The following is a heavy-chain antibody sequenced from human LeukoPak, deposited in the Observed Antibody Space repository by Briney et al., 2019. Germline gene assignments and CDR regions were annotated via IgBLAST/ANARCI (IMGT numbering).Heavy chain of an antibody. CDR2: ISSSSSTI. J-gene: IGHJ6*03. V-gene: IGHV3-48*01. CDR3: ARENIVVVPAVYYYYYMDV. D-gene: IGHD2-2*01. CDR1: GFTFSSYS. Sequence: PGGSLRLSCAASGFTFSSYSMNWVRQAPGKGLEWVSYISSSSSTIYYADSVKGRFTISRDNAKNSLYLQMNSLRAEDTAVYYCARENIVVVPAVYYYYYMDVWGXXTTXTXSS.